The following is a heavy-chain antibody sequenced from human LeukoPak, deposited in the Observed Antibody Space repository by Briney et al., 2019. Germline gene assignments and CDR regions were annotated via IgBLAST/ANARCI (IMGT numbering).Heavy chain of an antibody. V-gene: IGHV4-39*01. CDR3: APYCSSTSCYGEGDY. D-gene: IGHD2-2*01. Sequence: PSETLSLTCTVSGGSITSSSYYWGWIRQPPGEGLEWIGSIYYSGSTYYNPSLKSRVTISVDTSKNQFSLNLSSVTAADTAVYYCAPYCSSTSCYGEGDYWGQGTLVTVSS. CDR1: GGSITSSSYY. CDR2: IYYSGST. J-gene: IGHJ4*02.